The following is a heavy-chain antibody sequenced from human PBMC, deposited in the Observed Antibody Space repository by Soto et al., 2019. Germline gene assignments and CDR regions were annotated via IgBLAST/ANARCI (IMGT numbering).Heavy chain of an antibody. CDR3: ARDGADTADFDY. D-gene: IGHD5-18*01. J-gene: IGHJ4*02. CDR2: ISYDGSNK. V-gene: IGHV3-30-3*01. Sequence: QVQLVESGGGVVQPGRSLRLSCAASGFTFSSYAMHWVRQAPGKGLEWVAVISYDGSNKYYADSVKGRFTISRDNSKNTLYLQMNSLRAEDTAVYYCARDGADTADFDYWGQGTLVTVSS. CDR1: GFTFSSYA.